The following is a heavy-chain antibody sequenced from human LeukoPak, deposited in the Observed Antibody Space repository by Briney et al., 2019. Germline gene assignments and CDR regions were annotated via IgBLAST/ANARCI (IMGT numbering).Heavy chain of an antibody. CDR1: GGTFSSYA. J-gene: IGHJ4*02. CDR3: ATGNYDSSGYYYTLDY. CDR2: IIPIFGTA. Sequence: ASVKVSCKASGGTFSSYAISWVRQAPGQGLEWMGGIIPIFGTANYAQKFQGRVTMTEDTSTDTAYMELSSLRSEDTAVYYCATGNYDSSGYYYTLDYWGQGTLVTVSS. V-gene: IGHV1-69*06. D-gene: IGHD3-22*01.